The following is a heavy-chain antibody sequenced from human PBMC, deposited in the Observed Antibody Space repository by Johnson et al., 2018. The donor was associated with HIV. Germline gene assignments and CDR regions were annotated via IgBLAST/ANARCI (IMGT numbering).Heavy chain of an antibody. J-gene: IGHJ3*02. CDR2: IYSDGST. Sequence: VQLVESGGGLVQPGGSLRLSCAASGFTVSSNYMSWVRQAPGRGLEWVSLIYSDGSTYYADSVKGRFTSTRDDSKNTLYVQMNSLRPEDTAVYYCARGGGSSSWYQADAFDIWGQGTRVTVSS. CDR3: ARGGGSSSWYQADAFDI. CDR1: GFTVSSNY. D-gene: IGHD6-13*01. V-gene: IGHV3-66*02.